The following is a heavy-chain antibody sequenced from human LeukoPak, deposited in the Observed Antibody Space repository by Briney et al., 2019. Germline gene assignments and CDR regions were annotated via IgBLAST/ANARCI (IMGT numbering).Heavy chain of an antibody. D-gene: IGHD3-16*02. CDR2: SHYSGRT. J-gene: IGHJ4*02. V-gene: IGHV4-39*01. CDR3: ARRHDPGLGDLSPYFDY. CDR1: GGFISSSSYY. Sequence: SETLSLTCTVSGGFISSSSYYWGWIRQPPGKGLEWIGNSHYSGRTHYNPSLKSRVIISVDTSKNQFSLKLTSVTAADTAVFYCARRHDPGLGDLSPYFDYWGQGILVTVSS.